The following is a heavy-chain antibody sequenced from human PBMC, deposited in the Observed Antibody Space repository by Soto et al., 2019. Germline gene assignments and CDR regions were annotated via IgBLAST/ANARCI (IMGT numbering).Heavy chain of an antibody. CDR3: AKGVSYYSYYGMDV. Sequence: EVQLLESGGGLVQPGGSLRLSCAVSGFSFSSYAMSWVRQAPGKXXXXXSTIXGSXGNTYYADSVKGRFTISRDNSKNTLYLQMNSLRVEDTAVYYCAKGVSYYSYYGMDVWGQGTTVTVSS. CDR1: GFSFSSYA. V-gene: IGHV3-23*01. J-gene: IGHJ6*02. CDR2: IXGSXGNT.